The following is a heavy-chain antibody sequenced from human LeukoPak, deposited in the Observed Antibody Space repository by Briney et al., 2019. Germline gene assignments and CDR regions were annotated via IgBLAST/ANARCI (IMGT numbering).Heavy chain of an antibody. D-gene: IGHD3-22*01. Sequence: GGSLRLSCAASGFTFSSYWMTWVRQAPGKGLEWVANIKQDGSQKFYLDSVKGRFTISRDNAKESLFLQMNSLRAEDTAVYYCARHYDSTAYSRDYWGQGTLVTVSS. V-gene: IGHV3-7*01. CDR3: ARHYDSTAYSRDY. J-gene: IGHJ4*02. CDR1: GFTFSSYW. CDR2: IKQDGSQK.